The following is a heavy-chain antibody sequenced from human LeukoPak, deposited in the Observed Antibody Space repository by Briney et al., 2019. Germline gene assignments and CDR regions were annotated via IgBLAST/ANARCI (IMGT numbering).Heavy chain of an antibody. V-gene: IGHV3-64*01. D-gene: IGHD3-22*01. CDR1: GFTFSSYA. CDR2: ISSNGGST. CDR3: ARVPHYYDSSGYFSVPYFDY. Sequence: GGSLRLSCAASGFTFSSYAMHWVRQAPGKGLDYVSAISSNGGSTYYANSVKGRFTISRDNSKNTLYLQMGSLRAEDMAVYYCARVPHYYDSSGYFSVPYFDYWGQGTLVTVSS. J-gene: IGHJ4*02.